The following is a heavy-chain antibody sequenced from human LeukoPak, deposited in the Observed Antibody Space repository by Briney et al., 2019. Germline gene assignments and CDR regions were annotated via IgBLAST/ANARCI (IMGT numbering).Heavy chain of an antibody. Sequence: SVRVSCKASGFTFSGSAIQWVRQARGQRPEWIGWIVVGSGNTNYAQKFQERVTITRDMSTSTAYMELSSLRSEDTAVYYCARDTKSGYDFQMSRGFDYWGQGTLVTVSS. D-gene: IGHD5-12*01. V-gene: IGHV1-58*02. J-gene: IGHJ4*02. CDR3: ARDTKSGYDFQMSRGFDY. CDR1: GFTFSGSA. CDR2: IVVGSGNT.